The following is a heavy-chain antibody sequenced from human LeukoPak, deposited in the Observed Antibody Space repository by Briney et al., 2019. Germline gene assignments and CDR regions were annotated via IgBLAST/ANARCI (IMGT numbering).Heavy chain of an antibody. J-gene: IGHJ4*02. CDR3: ARHIGYSAWNPDY. CDR1: GYIFTGFW. CDR2: IYPYDSET. D-gene: IGHD5-18*01. Sequence: RESLKIPCNASGYIFTGFWLGWVRQLPGKGLEWMGIIYPYDSETRYSPSFQGQVTISPDKSNSTAYLQWSSLKASDTAMYYCARHIGYSAWNPDYWGQGTLVTVSS. V-gene: IGHV5-51*01.